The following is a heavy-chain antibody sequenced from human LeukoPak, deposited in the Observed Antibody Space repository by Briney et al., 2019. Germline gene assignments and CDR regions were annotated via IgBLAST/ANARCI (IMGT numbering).Heavy chain of an antibody. D-gene: IGHD6-19*01. CDR3: ATSYSSGWYSLDY. CDR2: IYYSGST. V-gene: IGHV4-59*01. CDR1: GVSISSYY. Sequence: SEALSLTCSVSGVSISSYYWSWIRQPPGKGLEWIAYIYYSGSTNYNPSLKSRVTISIDTSKNQFSLKVSSVTAADTAVYYCATSYSSGWYSLDYWGQGTLVTVSS. J-gene: IGHJ4*02.